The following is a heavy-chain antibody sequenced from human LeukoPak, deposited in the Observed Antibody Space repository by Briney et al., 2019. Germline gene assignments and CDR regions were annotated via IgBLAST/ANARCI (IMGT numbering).Heavy chain of an antibody. Sequence: ESGPTLVKPTQTLTLTCTFSGFSLSASGVGVGWIRQPQGKALEWLAVVYWDDDKRYSPSLKNRLTITKDTSKNQVVLSVINMDPVDTATYYCAHTGHYYDRNNANWYFDLWGRGTLVTVSS. CDR3: AHTGHYYDRNNANWYFDL. CDR1: GFSLSASGVG. D-gene: IGHD3-22*01. J-gene: IGHJ2*01. CDR2: VYWDDDK. V-gene: IGHV2-5*02.